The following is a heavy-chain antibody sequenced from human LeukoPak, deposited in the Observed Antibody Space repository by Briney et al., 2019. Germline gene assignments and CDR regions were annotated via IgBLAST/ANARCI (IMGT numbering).Heavy chain of an antibody. D-gene: IGHD2-15*01. CDR2: ISSSSSYI. Sequence: VGSLRLSCAASVFTFSSYSMNWVRQAPGKGLEWVSSISSSSSYIYYADSVKGRFTISRDNAKHSLYLQMNCLRAEDTAVYYCAREAYCSGGSCYGWVQGTLVTVSS. J-gene: IGHJ4*02. CDR1: VFTFSSYS. CDR3: AREAYCSGGSCYG. V-gene: IGHV3-21*01.